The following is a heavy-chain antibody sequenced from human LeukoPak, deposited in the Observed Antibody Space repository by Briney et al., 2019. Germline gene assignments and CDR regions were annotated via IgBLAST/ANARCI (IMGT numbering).Heavy chain of an antibody. J-gene: IGHJ6*02. CDR3: AKVEDDSSGYYYYYYYYGMDV. V-gene: IGHV3-23*01. CDR2: ISGSGGST. CDR1: GFTFSSYA. Sequence: GGSLRLSCAASGFTFSSYAMSWVRQAPGKGLEWVSAISGSGGSTYYADSVKGRFTISRDNSKNTLYLQMNSLRAEDTAVYYCAKVEDDSSGYYYYYYYYGMDVWGQGTTVTVSS. D-gene: IGHD3-22*01.